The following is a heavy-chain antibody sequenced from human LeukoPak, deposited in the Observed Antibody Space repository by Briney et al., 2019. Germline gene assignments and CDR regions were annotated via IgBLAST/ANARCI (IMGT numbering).Heavy chain of an antibody. CDR3: ARGKGATISYYYYGMDV. CDR2: MNPNSGNT. D-gene: IGHD5-12*01. Sequence: ASVKVSCKASGYTFTSYDINWVRQATGQGLEWMGWMNPNSGNTGYAQKFQGRVTMTRNTSISTDYMELSSLRSEDTAVYYCARGKGATISYYYYGMDVWGQGTTATDSS. J-gene: IGHJ6*02. V-gene: IGHV1-8*01. CDR1: GYTFTSYD.